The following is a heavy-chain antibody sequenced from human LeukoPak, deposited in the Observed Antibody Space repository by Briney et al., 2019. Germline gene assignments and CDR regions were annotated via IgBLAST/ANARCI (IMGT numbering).Heavy chain of an antibody. CDR3: ARDSQEPGYYYYYGMDV. V-gene: IGHV1-8*01. CDR1: GYTFTSYD. D-gene: IGHD1-14*01. Sequence: GASVKVSCKASGYTFTSYDINWVRQATGQGLEWMGWMNPNSGNTGYAQKFQGRVTMTRNTSISTAYMELSSLRSEDTAVYYCARDSQEPGYYYYYGMDVWGQGTTVTASS. J-gene: IGHJ6*02. CDR2: MNPNSGNT.